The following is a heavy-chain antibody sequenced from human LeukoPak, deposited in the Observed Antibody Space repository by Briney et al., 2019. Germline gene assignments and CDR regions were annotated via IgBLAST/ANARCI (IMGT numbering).Heavy chain of an antibody. Sequence: GASVKVSCKASGYTFTGYYIHWVRQAPGQGLEWMGWINPNSGGTTYAQKFQGRVTITRDTSISTAYMDLSRLTSDATAVSYWARNIRGYDSWSGPINWFDPWGQGTLVTVSS. CDR3: ARNIRGYDSWSGPINWFDP. D-gene: IGHD3-3*01. CDR1: GYTFTGYY. V-gene: IGHV1-2*02. CDR2: INPNSGGT. J-gene: IGHJ5*02.